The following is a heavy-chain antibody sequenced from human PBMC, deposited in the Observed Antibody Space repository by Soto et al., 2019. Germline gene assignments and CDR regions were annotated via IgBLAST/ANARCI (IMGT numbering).Heavy chain of an antibody. CDR3: ARLVGPGYDSSGYYYYYYYGMDV. J-gene: IGHJ6*02. V-gene: IGHV1-2*04. Sequence: ASAKVSWKASGYTFTGYYMHWVRQAPGQGLEWMGWINPNSGGTNYAQKFQGWVTMTRDTSISTAYMELSRLRSDDTAVYYCARLVGPGYDSSGYYYYYYYGMDVWGQGTTVTVSS. CDR1: GYTFTGYY. CDR2: INPNSGGT. D-gene: IGHD3-22*01.